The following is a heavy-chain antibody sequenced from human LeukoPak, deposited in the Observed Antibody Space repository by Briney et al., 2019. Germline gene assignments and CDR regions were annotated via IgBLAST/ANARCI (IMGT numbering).Heavy chain of an antibody. CDR2: ISGSGVST. V-gene: IGHV3-23*01. CDR1: GFTFISYA. Sequence: GGSLRLSCSASGFTFISYAMTWVRQAPGKGLEWVSAISGSGVSTYYADSVKGRFTISRDNSKNTLYLQMNSLRAEDTAVYYCARDLRVDFWSGYFDYWGQGTLVTVSS. D-gene: IGHD3-3*01. CDR3: ARDLRVDFWSGYFDY. J-gene: IGHJ4*02.